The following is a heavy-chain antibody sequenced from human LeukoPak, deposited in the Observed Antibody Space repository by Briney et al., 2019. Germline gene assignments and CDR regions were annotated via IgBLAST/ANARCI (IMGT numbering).Heavy chain of an antibody. V-gene: IGHV4-34*01. Sequence: PSETLSLTCAVYGGSFSGYYWSWIRQPPGKGPEWIGEIHNSGSTNYNPSLKSRVTISVDTSKNQFSLKLSSVTAADTAVYYCARAGLRYFDWKHYFDYWGQGTLVTVSS. CDR2: IHNSGST. J-gene: IGHJ4*02. CDR1: GGSFSGYY. CDR3: ARAGLRYFDWKHYFDY. D-gene: IGHD3-9*01.